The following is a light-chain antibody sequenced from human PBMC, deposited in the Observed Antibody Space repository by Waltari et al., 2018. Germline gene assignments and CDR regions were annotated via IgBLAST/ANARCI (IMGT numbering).Light chain of an antibody. V-gene: IGKV4-1*01. Sequence: DIVMTQSPDSLPVSLGERANINCKSSQSVLYSSNNMDYLAWYQQKPGQPPKLLIYWASTRESGVPDRFSGSGSGTDFTLTISSLQAEDVAVYFCQQYYSIPHTFGQGTKLEIK. CDR3: QQYYSIPHT. CDR1: QSVLYSSNNMDY. J-gene: IGKJ2*01. CDR2: WAS.